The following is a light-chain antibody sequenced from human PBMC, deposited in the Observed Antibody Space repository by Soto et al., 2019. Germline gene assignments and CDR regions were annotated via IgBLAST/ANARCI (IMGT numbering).Light chain of an antibody. J-gene: IGLJ7*01. V-gene: IGLV1-47*01. Sequence: QSVLAQPPSASGTPGQSVTLSCSGSNSNIGSNYVFWYQHIPGTAPKLLVYRNNQRPSGVPDRFLGSKSGTSAFLAISGLRSEDEADYYCAAWDDSQSGLYVFGTGTQLTVL. CDR1: NSNIGSNY. CDR2: RNN. CDR3: AAWDDSQSGLYV.